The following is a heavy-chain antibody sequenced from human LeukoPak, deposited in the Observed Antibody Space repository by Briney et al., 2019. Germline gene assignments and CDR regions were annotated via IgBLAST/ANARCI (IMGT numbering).Heavy chain of an antibody. V-gene: IGHV3-7*01. Sequence: GGSLRLSCAASGFTFSSYWLTWVRQAPGKGLEWVANIKQDGSEKSYVDSVKGRFIISRDNAKNSLYLQMNSLRAEDTAVYYCAELGITMIGGVWGKGTTVTISS. J-gene: IGHJ6*04. CDR3: AELGITMIGGV. D-gene: IGHD3-10*02. CDR1: GFTFSSYW. CDR2: IKQDGSEK.